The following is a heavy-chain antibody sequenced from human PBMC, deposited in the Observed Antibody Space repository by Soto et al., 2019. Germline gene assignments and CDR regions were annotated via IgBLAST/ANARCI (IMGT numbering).Heavy chain of an antibody. CDR1: GFTISSYA. J-gene: IGHJ4*02. V-gene: IGHV3-23*01. Sequence: PWGSLRLSCTVSGFTISSYALSWIRQPPGKGLEWVSAISGSGGSTYYAASVKGRFTISRNNTKHTLHLQMTSLRAEDTADYYCAKANVDGHQVFDYEGKGTLVTVSS. D-gene: IGHD4-17*01. CDR2: ISGSGGST. CDR3: AKANVDGHQVFDY.